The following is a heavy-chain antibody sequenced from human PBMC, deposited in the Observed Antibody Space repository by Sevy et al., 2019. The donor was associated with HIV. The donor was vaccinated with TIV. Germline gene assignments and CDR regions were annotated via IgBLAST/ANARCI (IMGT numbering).Heavy chain of an antibody. J-gene: IGHJ4*02. V-gene: IGHV3-30*18. D-gene: IGHD5-18*01. Sequence: GGCLRLSCAASGFTFSSYGMHWVRQAPGKGLEWVAVISYDGSNKYYADSVKGRFTISRDNSKNTLYLQMNSLRAEDTAVYYCAKAPSGIQLCFDYWGQGTLVTVSS. CDR3: AKAPSGIQLCFDY. CDR1: GFTFSSYG. CDR2: ISYDGSNK.